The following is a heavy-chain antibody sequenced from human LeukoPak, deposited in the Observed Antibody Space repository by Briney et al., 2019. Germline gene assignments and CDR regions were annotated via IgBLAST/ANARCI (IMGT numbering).Heavy chain of an antibody. Sequence: SETLSLTCTVSGGSISSGGYYWSWIRQHPGKGLEWIGYIYYSGSTYYNPSLKSRVTISVDTSKNQFSLKLSSVTAADTAVYYCASTVTTGSFTFDYWGQGTLVTVSS. V-gene: IGHV4-31*03. J-gene: IGHJ4*02. CDR1: GGSISSGGYY. CDR3: ASTVTTGSFTFDY. CDR2: IYYSGST. D-gene: IGHD4-17*01.